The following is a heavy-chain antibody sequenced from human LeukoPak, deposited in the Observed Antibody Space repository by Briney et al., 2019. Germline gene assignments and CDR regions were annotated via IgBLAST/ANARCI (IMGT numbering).Heavy chain of an antibody. V-gene: IGHV1-2*02. CDR2: INYKSGGT. CDR1: GYTFSGYH. J-gene: IGHJ3*02. CDR3: ARGVLLQGRGAFDI. D-gene: IGHD2-15*01. Sequence: ASVTVSCKASGYTFSGYHMHWVRPAPGQGLEWMGWINYKSGGTNEAQKFHDRATMTRDTPRRTAYMSASGLRSDDTAVYYCARGVLLQGRGAFDIWGQGTMVTVSS.